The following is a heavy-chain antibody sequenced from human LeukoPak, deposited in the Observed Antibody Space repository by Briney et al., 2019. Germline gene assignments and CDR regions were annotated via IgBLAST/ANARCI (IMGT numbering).Heavy chain of an antibody. CDR1: GFTFSSYD. V-gene: IGHV3-13*01. CDR3: ARGCPGPRGDYFDY. J-gene: IGHJ4*02. Sequence: PGGSLRLSCAASGFTFSSYDMHWVRPAQGKGLEWVSAICTAGDTYYPGSVKGRFTISRENAKNSLYLQMNSLRAGDTAVYYCARGCPGPRGDYFDYWGQGTLVTVSS. D-gene: IGHD4/OR15-4a*01. CDR2: ICTAGDT.